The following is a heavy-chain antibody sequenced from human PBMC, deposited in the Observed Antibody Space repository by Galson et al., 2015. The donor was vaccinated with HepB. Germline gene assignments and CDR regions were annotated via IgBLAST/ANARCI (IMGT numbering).Heavy chain of an antibody. CDR1: GFTFSSYG. J-gene: IGHJ4*02. CDR2: ISYDGSNK. V-gene: IGHV3-30*18. Sequence: SLRLSCAASGFTFSSYGMHWVRQAPGKGLEWVAVISYDGSNKYYADSVKGRFTISRDNSKNTLCLQMNSLRAEDTAVYYCAKGPIRFSYYFDYWGQGTLVTVSS. CDR3: AKGPIRFSYYFDY. D-gene: IGHD3-3*01.